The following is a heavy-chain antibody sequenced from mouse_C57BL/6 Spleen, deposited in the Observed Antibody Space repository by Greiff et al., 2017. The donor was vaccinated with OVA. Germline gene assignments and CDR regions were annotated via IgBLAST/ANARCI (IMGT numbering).Heavy chain of an antibody. CDR2: IDPSDSYT. D-gene: IGHD3-2*02. CDR1: GYTFTSYW. J-gene: IGHJ2*01. Sequence: VQLQQSGAELVMPGASVKLSCKASGYTFTSYWMHWVKQRPGQGLEWIGEIDPSDSYTNYNQKFKGKSTLTVDKSSSTAYMQLSSLTSEDSAVYYCARRDSSGYNFDYWGQGTTLTVSS. V-gene: IGHV1-69*01. CDR3: ARRDSSGYNFDY.